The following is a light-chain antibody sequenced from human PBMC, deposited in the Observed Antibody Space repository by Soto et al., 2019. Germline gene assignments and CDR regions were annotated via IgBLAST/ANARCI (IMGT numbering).Light chain of an antibody. V-gene: IGKV3-11*01. Sequence: EIVLTQSPATLSLSPGERATLSCRASQSVSSLLAWYQQKPGQAPRLLIYDASSRATGIPTRFSGSGSGTDFTLTISSLEPDDVAVYYCQHSSNWTLTFGGGTKVEIK. CDR2: DAS. J-gene: IGKJ4*01. CDR1: QSVSSL. CDR3: QHSSNWTLT.